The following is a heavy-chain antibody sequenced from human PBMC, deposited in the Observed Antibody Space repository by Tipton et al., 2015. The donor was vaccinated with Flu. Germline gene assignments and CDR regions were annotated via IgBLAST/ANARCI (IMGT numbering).Heavy chain of an antibody. D-gene: IGHD3-10*01. CDR2: IYYSGST. J-gene: IGHJ4*02. CDR1: GGSISRSSYY. Sequence: TLSLTCTVSGGSISRSSYYWGWIRQPPGKGLEWIGSIYYSGSTYYNPSLKSRVTISVDTSKNQFSLKLSSVTAADTAVYYCARHAKTGIDYWGQGTLVTVSS. CDR3: ARHAKTGIDY. V-gene: IGHV4-39*07.